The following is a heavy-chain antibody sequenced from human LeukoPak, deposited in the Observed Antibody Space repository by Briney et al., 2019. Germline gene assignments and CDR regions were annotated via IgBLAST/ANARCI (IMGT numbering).Heavy chain of an antibody. D-gene: IGHD6-19*01. CDR1: GFTFSSYG. CDR3: AKDSSGWYRDYFDY. V-gene: IGHV3-33*06. J-gene: IGHJ4*02. Sequence: PGGSLRLSCAASGFTFSSYGMHWVRQAPGKGLEWVAVIWYDGSNKYYADSVKGRFTISRDNSKNTLYLQMNSLRAEDTAVYYCAKDSSGWYRDYFDYWGQGTLVTVSS. CDR2: IWYDGSNK.